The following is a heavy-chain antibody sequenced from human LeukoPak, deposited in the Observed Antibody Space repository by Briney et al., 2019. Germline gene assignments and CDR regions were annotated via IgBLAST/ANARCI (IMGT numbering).Heavy chain of an antibody. CDR1: GFIFSSSW. V-gene: IGHV3-7*03. J-gene: IGHJ3*01. CDR2: VNQDATEK. D-gene: IGHD2-15*01. Sequence: PGGSLRLSCAASGFIFSSSWMAWVRQAPGKGLEWVANVNQDATEKYYVDSVKGRFTISRDNAENSLYLQLNSLRADDTAVYYCARCSGGTCRRAGFDVWGQGTMVTVSS. CDR3: ARCSGGTCRRAGFDV.